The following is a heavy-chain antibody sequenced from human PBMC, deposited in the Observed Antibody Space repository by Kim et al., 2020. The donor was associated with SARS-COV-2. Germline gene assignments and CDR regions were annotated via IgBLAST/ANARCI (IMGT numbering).Heavy chain of an antibody. D-gene: IGHD6-19*01. Sequence: AQKFQGRVTTTRNTSISTAYMELSSLRSEDTAVYYCARGHDSSGWLVDYWGQGTLVTVSS. J-gene: IGHJ4*02. V-gene: IGHV1-8*01. CDR3: ARGHDSSGWLVDY.